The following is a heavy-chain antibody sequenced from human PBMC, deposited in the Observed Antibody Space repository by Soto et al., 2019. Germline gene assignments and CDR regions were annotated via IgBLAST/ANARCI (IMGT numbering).Heavy chain of an antibody. V-gene: IGHV3-33*01. Sequence: QVQLVESGGGVVQPGRFLRLSCAASGFTFSSYGMHWVRQAPGKGLEWVAVIWYDGSNKYYADSVKGRFTISRDNSKNTLYLQMNSLRAEDTAVYYCARDGTHCSGGSCYPFDAFDIWGQGTMVTVSS. CDR2: IWYDGSNK. CDR1: GFTFSSYG. D-gene: IGHD2-15*01. CDR3: ARDGTHCSGGSCYPFDAFDI. J-gene: IGHJ3*02.